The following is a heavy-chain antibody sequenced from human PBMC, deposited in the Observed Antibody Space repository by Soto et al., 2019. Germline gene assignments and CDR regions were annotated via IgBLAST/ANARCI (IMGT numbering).Heavy chain of an antibody. CDR3: ARDLSFGVGNYYYYGMDV. J-gene: IGHJ6*02. CDR1: GFTFSSYW. Sequence: EVQLVESGGGLVQPGGSLRLSCAASGFTFSSYWMHWVRQAPGKGLVWVSRINSDGSSTSCADSVKGRFTISRDNAKNTLYLQMNSLRAEDTAVYYCARDLSFGVGNYYYYGMDVWGQGTTVTVSS. D-gene: IGHD3-16*01. CDR2: INSDGSST. V-gene: IGHV3-74*01.